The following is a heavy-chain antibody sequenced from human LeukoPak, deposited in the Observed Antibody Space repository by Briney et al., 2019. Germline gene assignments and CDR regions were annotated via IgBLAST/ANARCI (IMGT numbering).Heavy chain of an antibody. CDR1: GYTFTSYG. V-gene: IGHV1-18*01. CDR2: ISAYNGNT. J-gene: IGHJ4*02. D-gene: IGHD3-22*01. Sequence: ASVKVSCKASGYTFTSYGISWVRQAPGQGLEWMGWISAYNGNTNYAQKLQGRVTMTTDTSTSTAYMELRSLRSDDTAVYYCARDRAHYYDSSGYYADYWGQGTLVTVSS. CDR3: ARDRAHYYDSSGYYADY.